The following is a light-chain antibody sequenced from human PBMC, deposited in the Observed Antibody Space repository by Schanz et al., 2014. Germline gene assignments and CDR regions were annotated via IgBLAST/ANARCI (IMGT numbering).Light chain of an antibody. CDR1: QGIGSY. CDR3: QQYHSYPIT. J-gene: IGKJ4*01. CDR2: AAS. Sequence: IQLTQSPSPLSASVGDSVTITCRASQGIGSYLAWYQQKPGKAPQLLIYAASTLQSGVPSRFGDSGSGTDFTLTISSLQPEDFATYYCQQYHSYPITFGGGTKVEIK. V-gene: IGKV1-9*01.